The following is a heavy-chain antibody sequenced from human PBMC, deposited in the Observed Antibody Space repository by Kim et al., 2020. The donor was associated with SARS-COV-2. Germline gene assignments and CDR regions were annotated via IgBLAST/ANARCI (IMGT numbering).Heavy chain of an antibody. J-gene: IGHJ4*02. CDR3: ARGAYGDVSFDY. Sequence: TKYGQKVHGRVIMSTDTSTNTAYMELGSLRSDDTAMYYCARGAYGDVSFDYWGQGTLVTVSS. CDR2: T. V-gene: IGHV1-18*01. D-gene: IGHD4-17*01.